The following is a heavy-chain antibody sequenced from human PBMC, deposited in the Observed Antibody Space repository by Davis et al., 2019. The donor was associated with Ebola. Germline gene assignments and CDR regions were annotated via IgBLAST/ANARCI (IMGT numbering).Heavy chain of an antibody. V-gene: IGHV4-59*08. CDR2: IYYSGST. CDR3: ARRDSYYDSSGYYPFDY. CDR1: GGSISSYY. J-gene: IGHJ4*02. D-gene: IGHD3-22*01. Sequence: MPSETLSLTCTVSGGSISSYYWSWIRQPPGKGLEWIGYIYYSGSTNYNPSLKSRVTISVDTSKNQFSLKLSSMTAADTAVYYCARRDSYYDSSGYYPFDYWGQGTLVTVSS.